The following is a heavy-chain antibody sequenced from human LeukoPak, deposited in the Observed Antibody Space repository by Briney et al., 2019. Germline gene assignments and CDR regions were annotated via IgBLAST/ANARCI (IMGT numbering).Heavy chain of an antibody. D-gene: IGHD6-19*01. J-gene: IGHJ4*02. CDR1: GYRFTNYW. Sequence: GESLKISCQGSGYRFTNYWIGWVRQMPGKGPEWMAIIYPGDSDTRYSPSFQGRVTISADKSISTAYLQWSSLKASDTAMYYCAAGWYGGPYDYWGQGILVIVSS. V-gene: IGHV5-51*01. CDR2: IYPGDSDT. CDR3: AAGWYGGPYDY.